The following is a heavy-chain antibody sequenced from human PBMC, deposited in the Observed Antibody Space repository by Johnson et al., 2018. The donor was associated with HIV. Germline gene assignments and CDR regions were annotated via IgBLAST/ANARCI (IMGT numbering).Heavy chain of an antibody. CDR1: GFTFSNAW. V-gene: IGHV3-15*01. D-gene: IGHD3-22*01. Sequence: VQLVESGGGVVRPGGSLRLSCAASGFTFSNAWMSWVRQAPGKGLEWVGRIKSKTDGGTTDYAAPVNGRFTISRDDSKNTLYLQMNSLKTEDTAVYYCTSERGRYYDSSNDAFDIWGQGTMVTVSS. CDR3: TSERGRYYDSSNDAFDI. J-gene: IGHJ3*02. CDR2: IKSKTDGGTT.